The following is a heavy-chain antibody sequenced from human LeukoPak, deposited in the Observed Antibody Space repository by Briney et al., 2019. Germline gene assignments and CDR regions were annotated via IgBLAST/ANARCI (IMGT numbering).Heavy chain of an antibody. V-gene: IGHV1-2*02. D-gene: IGHD1-26*01. CDR2: ISPNSGDT. CDR1: GYTFTGYY. CDR3: VREPGGSSPFDY. Sequence: GASVKVSCKASGYTFTGYYIHWVRQAPGQGLEWMGWISPNSGDTRYAQKFRGRVTMTRGASISTAYMELSSLRSDDTALYYCVREPGGSSPFDYWGQGTLVTVSS. J-gene: IGHJ4*02.